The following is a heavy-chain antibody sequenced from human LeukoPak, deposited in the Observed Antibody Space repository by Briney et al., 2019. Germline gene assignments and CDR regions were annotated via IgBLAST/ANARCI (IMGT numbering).Heavy chain of an antibody. CDR2: INPSGGST. Sequence: GASVKVSCKASGYTFTSYYMHWVRQAPGQGLEWMGIINPSGGSTSYAQKFQGRVTMTRDMSTSTVYMELSSLRSEDTAVYYCARDVGGGSGSYYYYYYYMDVWGKGTTVTVSS. V-gene: IGHV1-46*01. CDR3: ARDVGGGSGSYYYYYYYMDV. J-gene: IGHJ6*03. CDR1: GYTFTSYY. D-gene: IGHD3-10*01.